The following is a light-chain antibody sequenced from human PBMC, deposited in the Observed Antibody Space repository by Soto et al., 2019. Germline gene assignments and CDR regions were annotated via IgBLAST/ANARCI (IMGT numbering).Light chain of an antibody. CDR3: QKSYSTPPLT. V-gene: IGKV1-39*01. Sequence: DIPMTQSPSSLSASVGDRVTITCRASQSISSYLNWYQQKPGKAPKLLIYAASSLQSWVPSRFSGSGSGTDFTLTISSLQPEDFATYYCQKSYSTPPLTFGGGTNVEIK. CDR2: AAS. J-gene: IGKJ4*01. CDR1: QSISSY.